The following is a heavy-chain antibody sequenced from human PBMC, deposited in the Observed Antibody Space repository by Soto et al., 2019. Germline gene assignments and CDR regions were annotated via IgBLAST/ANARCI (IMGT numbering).Heavy chain of an antibody. J-gene: IGHJ4*02. CDR3: ARGWGYDSTDYYYAY. V-gene: IGHV1-69*01. CDR2: IIPIFGTA. D-gene: IGHD3-22*01. CDR1: GGSFNRHT. Sequence: QVQLVQSGAEVRQPGSSVRVSCKASGGSFNRHTISWVRQAPGQGLEWMGGIIPIFGTANHAQKFQGRVTILADESTSTVYMELSSLRSDDTAIYYCARGWGYDSTDYYYAYWGQGTLVIVSS.